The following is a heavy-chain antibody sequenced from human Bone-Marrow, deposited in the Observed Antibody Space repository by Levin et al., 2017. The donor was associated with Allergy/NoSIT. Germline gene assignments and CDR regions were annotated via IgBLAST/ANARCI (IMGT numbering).Heavy chain of an antibody. V-gene: IGHV3-7*01. D-gene: IGHD3-3*01. CDR2: IKQDGSSE. Sequence: RSGGSLRLSCTASGFTISSHWMAWVRQAPGKGLEWVADIKQDGSSEYYVGSVKGRFTISRDNAQNSLYLQMNSLRAEDTAVYYCATEEWVSYDDFWSGYSDYWGQGTLVTVSS. J-gene: IGHJ4*02. CDR1: GFTISSHW. CDR3: ATEEWVSYDDFWSGYSDY.